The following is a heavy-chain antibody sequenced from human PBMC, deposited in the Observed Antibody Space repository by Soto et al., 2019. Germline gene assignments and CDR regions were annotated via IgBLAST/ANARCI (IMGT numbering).Heavy chain of an antibody. CDR1: GFSLSNARMG. D-gene: IGHD5-12*01. Sequence: QVTLKESGPVLVNPTETLTLTCTVSGFSLSNARMGVSWIRQPPGKALEWLAHIFSNDEKSYSTSLKSRLTISKDTSKSQVVLTMTNMDPVDTATYYCARILRRGGYDEYYFDYWGQGTLVTVSS. CDR2: IFSNDEK. J-gene: IGHJ4*02. CDR3: ARILRRGGYDEYYFDY. V-gene: IGHV2-26*01.